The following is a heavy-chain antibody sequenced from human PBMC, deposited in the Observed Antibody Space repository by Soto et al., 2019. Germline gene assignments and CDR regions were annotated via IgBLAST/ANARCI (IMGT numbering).Heavy chain of an antibody. Sequence: PGGSLRLSCAAAGFTVRDNYMTWVRQAPGKGLEWVSFIYSSGSTYYADSVKGRFTISRDNFKNTLYLQMNSLRAEDTAVYYCARGYSYTQPVFDYWGLGTLVTVSS. V-gene: IGHV3-53*01. CDR2: IYSSGST. CDR3: ARGYSYTQPVFDY. J-gene: IGHJ4*02. CDR1: GFTVRDNY. D-gene: IGHD5-18*01.